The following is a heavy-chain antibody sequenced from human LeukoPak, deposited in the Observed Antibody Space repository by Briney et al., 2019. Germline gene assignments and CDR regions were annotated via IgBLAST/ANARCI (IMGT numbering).Heavy chain of an antibody. V-gene: IGHV3-53*01. Sequence: PGGSLRLSCAASGFTVSSNYMSWVRQAPGKGLEWVSVIYSGGSTYYADSVKGRFTSSRDNSKNTLYLQMNSLRAEDTAVYYCAREYDSSGYQSYGMDVWGQGTTVTVSS. CDR1: GFTVSSNY. J-gene: IGHJ6*02. CDR2: IYSGGST. CDR3: AREYDSSGYQSYGMDV. D-gene: IGHD3-22*01.